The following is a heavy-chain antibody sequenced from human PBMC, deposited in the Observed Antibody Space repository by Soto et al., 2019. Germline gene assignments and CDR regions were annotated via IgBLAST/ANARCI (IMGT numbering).Heavy chain of an antibody. V-gene: IGHV4-31*03. CDR2: IYYSGST. CDR1: GGSISSGGYY. Sequence: SETLSLTCTVSGGSISSGGYYWSWIRQHPGKGLEWIGYIYYSGSTYYNPSLKSRVTISVDTSKNQFSLKLSSVIAADTAVYYCARGKRPYYFDYWGQGTLVTVSS. J-gene: IGHJ4*02. CDR3: ARGKRPYYFDY.